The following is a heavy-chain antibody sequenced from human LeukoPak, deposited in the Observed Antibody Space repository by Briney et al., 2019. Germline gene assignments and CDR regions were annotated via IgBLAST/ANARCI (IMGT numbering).Heavy chain of an antibody. V-gene: IGHV3-30*03. Sequence: PGRSLTLSCAASGFTFSSYAMHWVRQAPGKGLEWVAVIASDGRDKKYVDSVKGRFTISRDNSRNTLFLQMNSLRPEDTAVYYCARDLTTAAVVYWGQGTLVTVSS. CDR3: ARDLTTAAVVY. D-gene: IGHD6-13*01. J-gene: IGHJ4*02. CDR1: GFTFSSYA. CDR2: IASDGRDK.